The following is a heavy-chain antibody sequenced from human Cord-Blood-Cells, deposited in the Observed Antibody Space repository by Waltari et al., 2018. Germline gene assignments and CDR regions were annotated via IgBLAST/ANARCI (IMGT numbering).Heavy chain of an antibody. D-gene: IGHD3-3*01. CDR1: GGSISSYY. CDR2: FYYSGST. V-gene: IGHV4-59*01. CDR3: ARLGHDFWSGYYFDY. Sequence: QVQLQESGPGLVKPSETLSLTCTVSGGSISSYYWSWIRQPPGKGLEWIGYFYYSGSTNSNPSHKSRVTISVYTSKNQFALKLSSVTAADTAVYYCARLGHDFWSGYYFDYWGQGTLVTVSS. J-gene: IGHJ4*02.